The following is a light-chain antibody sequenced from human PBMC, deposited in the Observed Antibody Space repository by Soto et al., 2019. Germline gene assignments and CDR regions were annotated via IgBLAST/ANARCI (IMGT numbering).Light chain of an antibody. V-gene: IGKV1-39*01. J-gene: IGKJ1*01. Sequence: DIELPTSPSSLPASVGARVTITCRASQSISSYLNWYQQKPGKATKLLIYAASSLQSGVPSRFSGSGSGTDFTLTISSLQPEDFATYYCQQSYSTPRTFGKGTKVDIK. CDR3: QQSYSTPRT. CDR1: QSISSY. CDR2: AAS.